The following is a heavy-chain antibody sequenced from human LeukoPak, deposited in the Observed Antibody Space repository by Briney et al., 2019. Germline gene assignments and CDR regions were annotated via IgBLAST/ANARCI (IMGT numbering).Heavy chain of an antibody. D-gene: IGHD3-3*01. Sequence: PGGSLRLSCAASGFTFSSYSMNWVRQAQGKGVEGGSYISSSSSTIYYADSVKRRFTISRDNAKNSLYLQMNSLRAEDTAVYYCARDSNFWSGYFPRWFDYWGQGTLVTVSS. J-gene: IGHJ4*02. CDR2: ISSSSSTI. CDR1: GFTFSSYS. CDR3: ARDSNFWSGYFPRWFDY. V-gene: IGHV3-48*01.